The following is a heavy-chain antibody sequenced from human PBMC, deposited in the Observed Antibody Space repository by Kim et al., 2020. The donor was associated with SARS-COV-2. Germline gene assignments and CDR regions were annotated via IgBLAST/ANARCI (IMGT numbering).Heavy chain of an antibody. CDR1: GFTFSSHV. CDR2: ISGSGDRT. CDR3: ARHIYDGTGHEYFQR. Sequence: GGSLRLSCAASGFTFSSHVMGWVRQAPGKGLEWVSAISGSGDRTPYADPVKGRFTISRDNSKNTLYLQMSSLRAEDTAVYYCARHIYDGTGHEYFQRWGQGTLVTVSS. D-gene: IGHD2-8*02. V-gene: IGHV3-23*01. J-gene: IGHJ1*01.